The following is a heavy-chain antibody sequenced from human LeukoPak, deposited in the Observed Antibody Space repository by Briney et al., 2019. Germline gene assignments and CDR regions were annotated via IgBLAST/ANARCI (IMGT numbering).Heavy chain of an antibody. CDR2: IYTVVDT. D-gene: IGHD6-19*01. J-gene: IGHJ4*02. Sequence: GSLRFSCAASGFSVSNKYMSWFRQPPGRGLEWFSVIYTVVDTYYADSVRGRFTISRDNSKNTWNLQINSLRAEDTALYYCAGGQMFTSGGFDDWGQGTLVTASS. CDR3: AGGQMFTSGGFDD. CDR1: GFSVSNKY. V-gene: IGHV3-53*01.